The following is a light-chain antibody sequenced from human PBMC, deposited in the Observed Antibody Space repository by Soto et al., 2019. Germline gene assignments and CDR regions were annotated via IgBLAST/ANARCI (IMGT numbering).Light chain of an antibody. CDR2: SIN. V-gene: IGLV1-44*01. J-gene: IGLJ3*02. CDR1: SSNIGSNF. CDR3: ASWDDSLNGPV. Sequence: QSMVTQPPSASGNPGQRVTISCSGSSSNIGSNFVSWYQRLPGTAPKLLIYSINQRPSGVPDRFSGSKSGTSASLAISGLQSEDEADYFCASWDDSLNGPVFGGGTKLTVL.